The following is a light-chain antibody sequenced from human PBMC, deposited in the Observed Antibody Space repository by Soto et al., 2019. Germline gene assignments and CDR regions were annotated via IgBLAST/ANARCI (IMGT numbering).Light chain of an antibody. CDR1: QSVSGSY. Sequence: ENVLTQSPGTLSLSPGERATLSCRASQSVSGSYLAWYQQKPGQAPRLLIYGASSRATGIPDRFSGSGSGTEFTLTISSLQSEDFAVYYCQQYNKWPPETFGQGTKVDIK. CDR2: GAS. J-gene: IGKJ1*01. V-gene: IGKV3-20*01. CDR3: QQYNKWPPET.